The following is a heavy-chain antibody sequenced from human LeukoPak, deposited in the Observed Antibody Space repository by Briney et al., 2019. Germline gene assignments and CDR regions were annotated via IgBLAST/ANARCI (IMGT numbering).Heavy chain of an antibody. CDR1: GGSISSYY. Sequence: SETLSLTCTVSGGSISSYYWSWIRQPPGKGLEWIGYIYYSGSTNYNPSLKSGVTISVDTSKNQFSLKLSSVTAADTAVYYCARLQRITMIVVVTEAFDIWGQGTMVTVSS. J-gene: IGHJ3*02. D-gene: IGHD3-22*01. CDR2: IYYSGST. V-gene: IGHV4-59*01. CDR3: ARLQRITMIVVVTEAFDI.